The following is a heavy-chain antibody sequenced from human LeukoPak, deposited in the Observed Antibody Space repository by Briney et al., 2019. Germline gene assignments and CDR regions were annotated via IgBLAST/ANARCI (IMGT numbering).Heavy chain of an antibody. CDR2: IRYDGSNK. V-gene: IGHV3-30*02. CDR1: GFTFSSYG. Sequence: GGSLRLSCAASGFTFSSYGMHWVRHAPGKGLEGVAFIRYDGSNKYYGDSVKGRFTISRDNSKNTLYLQMNSLRPEDTAVYSCAKASRSLVVTATPLDYWGQGTLVTVSS. J-gene: IGHJ4*02. CDR3: AKASRSLVVTATPLDY. D-gene: IGHD2-15*01.